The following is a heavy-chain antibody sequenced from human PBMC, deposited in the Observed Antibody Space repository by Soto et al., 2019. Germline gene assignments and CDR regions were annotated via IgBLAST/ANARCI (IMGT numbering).Heavy chain of an antibody. CDR1: GFTFSSYG. V-gene: IGHV3-30*18. J-gene: IGHJ4*02. Sequence: PVGSLRLSCAASGFTFSSYGMHWVRQAPGKGLEWVAVISYDGSNKYYADSVKGRFTISRDNSKNTLYLQMNSLRAEDTAVYYCAKDVLSGSYFDYWGQGTLVTVSS. CDR3: AKDVLSGSYFDY. D-gene: IGHD1-26*01. CDR2: ISYDGSNK.